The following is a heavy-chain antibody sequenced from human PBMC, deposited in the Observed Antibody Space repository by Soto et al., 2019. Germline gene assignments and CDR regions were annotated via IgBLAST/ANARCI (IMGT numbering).Heavy chain of an antibody. CDR2: INSDGTST. CDR3: VRENYDSSGGN. J-gene: IGHJ4*02. CDR1: VFTFSSYW. D-gene: IGHD3-22*01. V-gene: IGHV3-74*01. Sequence: PGGSLRLSCAASVFTFSSYWMHWVRQAPGKGLVWVSCINSDGTSTTYADSVKGRFTISRDNAKNTLYLQMNSLRAEDTAVYYCVRENYDSSGGNWGQGTLVTVSS.